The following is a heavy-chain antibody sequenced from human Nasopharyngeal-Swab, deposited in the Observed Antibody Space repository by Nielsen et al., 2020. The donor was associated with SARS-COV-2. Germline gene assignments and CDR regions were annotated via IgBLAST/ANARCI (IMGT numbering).Heavy chain of an antibody. CDR3: AAYYASGSYSSGSSNYYYYGKDV. CDR1: GFTFSSYN. Sequence: GESLEISCVASGFTFSSYNMNWVRQAPGKGLEWVSCISSSSSYIYYEDSVKGRFTISRDNAENSLYLQMNSLRAEDTAVYYCAAYYASGSYSSGSSNYYYYGKDVWGQGTMVTVSS. J-gene: IGHJ6*02. D-gene: IGHD3-10*01. V-gene: IGHV3-21*01. CDR2: ISSSSSYI.